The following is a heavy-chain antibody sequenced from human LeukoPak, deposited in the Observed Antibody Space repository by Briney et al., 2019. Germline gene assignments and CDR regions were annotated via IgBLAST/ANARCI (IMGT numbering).Heavy chain of an antibody. J-gene: IGHJ4*02. Sequence: PGGSLRLSCAASGFTFTSYGMHWVRQAPGKGLEWVAVISYDGSNKYYADSVKGRFTISRDNSKNTLYLQMNSLRAEDTAVYYCARDLEIGSGSYYNFDYWGQGTLVTVSS. CDR2: ISYDGSNK. CDR1: GFTFTSYG. CDR3: ARDLEIGSGSYYNFDY. D-gene: IGHD3-10*01. V-gene: IGHV3-30*19.